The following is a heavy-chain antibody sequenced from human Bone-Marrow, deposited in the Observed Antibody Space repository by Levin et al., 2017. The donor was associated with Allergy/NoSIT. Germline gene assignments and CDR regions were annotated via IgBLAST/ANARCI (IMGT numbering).Heavy chain of an antibody. CDR2: ISDTGTTT. CDR1: GFTFSTYV. Sequence: HGESLKISCAASGFTFSTYVMSWAHQAPEMGLEWVSTISDTGTTTFYADTVKGRFTISRDNSKNTLFLQMNSLRAEDTAVYYCADQAGGLAGTLGVWGQGTTVTVSS. CDR3: ADQAGGLAGTLGV. V-gene: IGHV3-23*01. D-gene: IGHD7-27*01. J-gene: IGHJ6*02.